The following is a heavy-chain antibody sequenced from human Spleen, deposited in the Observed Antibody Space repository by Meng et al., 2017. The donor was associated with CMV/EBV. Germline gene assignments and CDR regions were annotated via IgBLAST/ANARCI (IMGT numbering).Heavy chain of an antibody. CDR2: INHSGST. CDR3: ASFPMVRGVEPGY. J-gene: IGHJ4*02. V-gene: IGHV4-34*01. D-gene: IGHD3-10*01. Sequence: QLQLQQGGAGLLKPSEALSLTCAVYGGSFSGYYWSWIRQPPGKGLEWIGEINHSGSTNYNPSLKSRVTISVDTSKNQFSLKLSSVTAADTAVYYCASFPMVRGVEPGYWGQGTLVTVSS. CDR1: GGSFSGYY.